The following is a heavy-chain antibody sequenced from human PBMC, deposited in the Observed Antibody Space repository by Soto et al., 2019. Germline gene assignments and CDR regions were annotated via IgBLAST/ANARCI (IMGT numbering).Heavy chain of an antibody. D-gene: IGHD3-16*01. Sequence: PSETLSLTCTVSGGSISSSSYYWGWIRQPPGKGLEWIGSIYYSGSTYYNPSLKSRVTISVDTSKNQFSLKLSSVTAADTAAYYCARRWGDYFDYWGQGTLVTVSS. CDR2: IYYSGST. J-gene: IGHJ4*02. V-gene: IGHV4-39*01. CDR1: GGSISSSSYY. CDR3: ARRWGDYFDY.